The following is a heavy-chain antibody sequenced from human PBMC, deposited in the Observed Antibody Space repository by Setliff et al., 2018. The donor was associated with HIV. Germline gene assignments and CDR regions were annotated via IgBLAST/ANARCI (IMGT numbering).Heavy chain of an antibody. Sequence: PSETLSLTCAVYGGSFTSYYWTWIRQAPGKDLEWIGEINHNGGTNYNPSLKSRVTISVDTSKNQFSLKLSSVTAADTAVYYCARHRYSSSINWFDPWGQGTLVTVSS. V-gene: IGHV4-34*01. CDR3: ARHRYSSSINWFDP. D-gene: IGHD6-13*01. J-gene: IGHJ5*02. CDR1: GGSFTSYY. CDR2: INHNGGT.